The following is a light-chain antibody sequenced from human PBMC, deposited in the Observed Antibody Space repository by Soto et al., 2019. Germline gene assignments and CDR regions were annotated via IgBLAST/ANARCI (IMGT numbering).Light chain of an antibody. V-gene: IGKV3-11*01. Sequence: EIVLTQSPATLSLSPGERATLSCRASQSVSSYLAWYQQKPGQAPRLLIYDASNRATGIPARFSGSGSGTEFTLTISRLQSEDFAVYYCQQYNNWPRTFGQGTKVDNK. CDR2: DAS. CDR1: QSVSSY. J-gene: IGKJ1*01. CDR3: QQYNNWPRT.